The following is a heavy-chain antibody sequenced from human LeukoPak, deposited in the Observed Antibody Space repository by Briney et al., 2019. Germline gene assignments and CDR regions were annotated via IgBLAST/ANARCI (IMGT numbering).Heavy chain of an antibody. CDR2: IIPTLGIA. CDR1: GGTFSSYT. J-gene: IGHJ5*02. CDR3: ARRPYYDFWSGYIPNWFDP. D-gene: IGHD3-3*01. V-gene: IGHV1-69*02. Sequence: SVKVSCKASGGTFSSYTISWVRQAPGQGLEWMGRIIPTLGIANYAQKFQGRVTITADKSTSTAYMELSSLRSEDTAVYYCARRPYYDFWSGYIPNWFDPWGQGTLVTVSS.